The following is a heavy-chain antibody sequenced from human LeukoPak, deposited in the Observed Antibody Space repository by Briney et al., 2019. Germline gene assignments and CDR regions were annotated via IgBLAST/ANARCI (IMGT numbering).Heavy chain of an antibody. CDR2: ISGYNGDT. Sequence: ASVKVSCKTSGYIFINYGINWVRQAPGQGLEWMGWISGYNGDTNYAQKLQGRVTMTTDTSTNTAYMELRSLTSDDTAVCYCARGGQWLYSDHWGKGTLVTVSS. D-gene: IGHD6-19*01. CDR3: ARGGQWLYSDH. J-gene: IGHJ4*02. V-gene: IGHV1-18*01. CDR1: GYIFINYG.